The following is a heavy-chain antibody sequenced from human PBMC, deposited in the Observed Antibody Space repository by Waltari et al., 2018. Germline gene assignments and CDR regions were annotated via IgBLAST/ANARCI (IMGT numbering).Heavy chain of an antibody. V-gene: IGHV4-38-2*02. Sequence: QVQLQESGPGLVKPSETLSLTCAVSGYSISSGYYWGWIRQPPGKGLEWIGSIYHSGSTDYNPSLKSRVTISVDTSKNQFSLKLSSVTAADTAVYYCARDLIPSMIATFDYWGQGTLVTVSS. J-gene: IGHJ4*02. CDR2: IYHSGST. D-gene: IGHD3-22*01. CDR3: ARDLIPSMIATFDY. CDR1: GYSISSGYY.